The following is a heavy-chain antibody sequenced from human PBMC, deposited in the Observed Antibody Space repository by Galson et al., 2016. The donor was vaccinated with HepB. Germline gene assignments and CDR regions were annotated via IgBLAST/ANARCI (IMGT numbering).Heavy chain of an antibody. D-gene: IGHD1-1*01. V-gene: IGHV3-23*01. Sequence: SLRLSCAASGFIFSNYALTWVRQTPGKGLEWVSSITGSGSRTYYAVSVEGRYTISRDNSKNTMYLQMNSLRAEDTAVYYCAKSGPGGWYRNYYGLNVWGQGTTVAV. CDR1: GFIFSNYA. CDR3: AKSGPGGWYRNYYGLNV. J-gene: IGHJ6*02. CDR2: ITGSGSRT.